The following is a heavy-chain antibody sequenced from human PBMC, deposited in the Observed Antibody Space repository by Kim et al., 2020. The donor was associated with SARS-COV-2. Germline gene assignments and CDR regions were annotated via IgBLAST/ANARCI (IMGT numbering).Heavy chain of an antibody. CDR3: ATPRSTIAAAGEFDH. V-gene: IGHV3-23*01. Sequence: DSVKGRFTLSRDKSKNTLYLQMNSLRAEDTAVYYCATPRSTIAAAGEFDHWGQGTLVTVSS. J-gene: IGHJ4*02. D-gene: IGHD6-13*01.